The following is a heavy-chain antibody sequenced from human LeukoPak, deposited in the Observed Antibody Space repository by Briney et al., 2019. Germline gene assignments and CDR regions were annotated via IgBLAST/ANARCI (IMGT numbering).Heavy chain of an antibody. V-gene: IGHV1-2*06. Sequence: ASVKVSCTASGYTFTGYYMHWVRQAPGQGLEWMGRINPNSGGTNYAQKFQGRVTMTRDTSTSTAYMELSRLRSDDTAVYYCARDNYYGSGSYYKIWGQGTLVTVSS. CDR2: INPNSGGT. CDR3: ARDNYYGSGSYYKI. J-gene: IGHJ4*02. D-gene: IGHD3-10*01. CDR1: GYTFTGYY.